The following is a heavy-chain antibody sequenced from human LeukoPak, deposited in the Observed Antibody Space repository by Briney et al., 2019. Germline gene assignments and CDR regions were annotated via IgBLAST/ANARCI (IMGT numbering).Heavy chain of an antibody. V-gene: IGHV3-23*01. CDR3: AKDIEDSSGYHSYAFDI. D-gene: IGHD3-22*01. Sequence: GGSLRLSCAASGFTFSSYAMSWVRQAPGKGLEWVSAISGSGGSTYYADSVKGRFTISRDNSKNTLYLQMNSLRAEDTAVYYCAKDIEDSSGYHSYAFDIWGQGTMVTVSS. CDR2: ISGSGGST. J-gene: IGHJ3*02. CDR1: GFTFSSYA.